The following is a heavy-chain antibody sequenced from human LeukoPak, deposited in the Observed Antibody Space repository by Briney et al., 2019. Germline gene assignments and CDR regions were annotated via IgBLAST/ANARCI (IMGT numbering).Heavy chain of an antibody. D-gene: IGHD6-13*01. J-gene: IGHJ4*02. CDR2: IYSGGST. CDR3: ARDRRASSSWYDY. CDR1: GFTFSSNC. V-gene: IGHV3-66*02. Sequence: GGSLRLSCAASGFTFSSNCMSWVRQAPGKGLEWVAVIYSGGSTYYSDSVKGQVTISRDNSKNTLYLQMNSLRAEDTAVYYCARDRRASSSWYDYWGQGTLVTVSS.